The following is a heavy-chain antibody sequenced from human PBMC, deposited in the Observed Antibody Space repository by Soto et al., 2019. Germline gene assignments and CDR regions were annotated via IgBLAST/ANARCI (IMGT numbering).Heavy chain of an antibody. V-gene: IGHV4-61*01. CDR1: GDSVSNDNYY. J-gene: IGHJ4*02. CDR2: IYYSGTT. D-gene: IGHD3-16*01. Sequence: NPSETLSLTXAVSGDSVSNDNYYWSWIRQPPGKGLEWIGYIYYSGTTNYNSYLKSRLSLSVDMSKNQFSLKLASVTAADTAVYFCARSQRGRTAFTFDYWGQGALVTVSS. CDR3: ARSQRGRTAFTFDY.